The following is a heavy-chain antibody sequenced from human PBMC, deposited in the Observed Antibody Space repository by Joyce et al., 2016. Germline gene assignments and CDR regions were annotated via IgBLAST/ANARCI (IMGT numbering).Heavy chain of an antibody. J-gene: IGHJ4*02. V-gene: IGHV4-38-2*01. CDR1: GYSITGGYY. Sequence: VQLQESGPGLVKPSETLSLTCGVSGYSITGGYYWGWSRQSPGKELAWIGGVSHTGNTFYNPSLARRVSVSVDTSRNEISLKVNSVTAADTAVYYCARYKTGATEYFDYWGQGTLVTVSS. D-gene: IGHD1-14*01. CDR3: ARYKTGATEYFDY. CDR2: VSHTGNT.